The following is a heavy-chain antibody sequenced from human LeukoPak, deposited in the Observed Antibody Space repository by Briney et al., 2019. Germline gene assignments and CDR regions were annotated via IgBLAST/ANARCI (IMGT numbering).Heavy chain of an antibody. J-gene: IGHJ4*02. V-gene: IGHV1-46*01. CDR3: ARDEMDSLDY. D-gene: IGHD5-24*01. CDR2: INPSGGNT. CDR1: GYTFTDYY. Sequence: ASVKVSCKSSGYTFTDYYLHWVRQAPRQGLEWMGIINPSGGNTNYAQKFQDRVTMTRDTSTSTVYMQLSSLRSEDTAVYYCARDEMDSLDYWGQGTLVTVSS.